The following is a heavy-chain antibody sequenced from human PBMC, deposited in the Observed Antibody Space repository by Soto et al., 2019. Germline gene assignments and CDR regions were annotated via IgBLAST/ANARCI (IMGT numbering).Heavy chain of an antibody. CDR3: ARAPLSGWIPTTYYYYGMDG. V-gene: IGHV4-34*01. D-gene: IGHD3-16*02. J-gene: IGHJ6*02. Sequence: SETLSLTCAVYGGSFSGYYWSWIRQPPGKGLEWIGEINHSGSTNYNPSLKSRVTISVDTSKNQFSLKLSSVTAADTAVHYCARAPLSGWIPTTYYYYGMDGWGQGTTVTVSS. CDR1: GGSFSGYY. CDR2: INHSGST.